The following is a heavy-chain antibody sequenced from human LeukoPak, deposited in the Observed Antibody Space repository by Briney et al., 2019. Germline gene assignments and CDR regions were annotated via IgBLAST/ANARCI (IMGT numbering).Heavy chain of an antibody. CDR3: AKDLIRVGATYFDY. D-gene: IGHD1-26*01. J-gene: IGHJ4*02. Sequence: PGGSLRLSCAASGFTFSGYAMSWVRQAPGKGLEWVSAISGSGGSTYYADSVKGRFTISRDNSKNTLYLQMNSLRAEDTAVYYCAKDLIRVGATYFDYWGQGTLVTVSS. CDR1: GFTFSGYA. V-gene: IGHV3-23*01. CDR2: ISGSGGST.